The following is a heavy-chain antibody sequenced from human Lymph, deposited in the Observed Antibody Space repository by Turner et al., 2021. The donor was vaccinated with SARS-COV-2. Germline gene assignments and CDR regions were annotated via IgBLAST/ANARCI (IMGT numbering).Heavy chain of an antibody. CDR2: IYYSGSN. D-gene: IGHD3-10*01. CDR1: GGSISSSSHY. V-gene: IGHV4-39*01. CDR3: ARLVRRAEYYFDY. Sequence: QLQLQESGPGLVKPSETLSLTCTVSGGSISSSSHYWGWIRQPPGRGLEWIGHIYYSGSNYYNPSLKSRVTISVDTSKNQFSLKLSSVTAADTAVNYCARLVRRAEYYFDYWGQGTLVTVSS. J-gene: IGHJ4*02.